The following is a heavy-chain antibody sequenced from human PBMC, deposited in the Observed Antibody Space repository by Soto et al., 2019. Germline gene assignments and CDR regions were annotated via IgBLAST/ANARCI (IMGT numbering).Heavy chain of an antibody. CDR1: GYTFTSYA. J-gene: IGHJ5*02. CDR3: ARGVAGPLHWFDP. Sequence: ASVKLSCKASGYTFTSYAMHWVRQAPGQRLEWMGWINAGNGNTKYSQKFQGRVTITRDTSASTAYMELSSLRSEDTAVYYCARGVAGPLHWFDPWGQGTLVTLSS. CDR2: INAGNGNT. D-gene: IGHD6-19*01. V-gene: IGHV1-3*01.